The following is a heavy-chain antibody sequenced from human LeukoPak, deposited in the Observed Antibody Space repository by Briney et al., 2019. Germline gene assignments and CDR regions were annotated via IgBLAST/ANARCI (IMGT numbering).Heavy chain of an antibody. D-gene: IGHD3-10*01. CDR3: ARLSSRKPPDY. CDR1: GGSFSGYY. V-gene: IGHV4-34*01. Sequence: SETLSLTCAVYGGSFSGYYWSWIRQPPGKGLEWIGEINHSGSTNYNPSLKSRVTISVDTSKNQFSLKLSSVTAADTAVYYCARLSSRKPPDYWGPGTLVTVSS. J-gene: IGHJ4*02. CDR2: INHSGST.